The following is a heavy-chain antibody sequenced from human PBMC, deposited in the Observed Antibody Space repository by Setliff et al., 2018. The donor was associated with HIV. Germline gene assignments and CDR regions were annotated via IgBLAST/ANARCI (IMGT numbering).Heavy chain of an antibody. V-gene: IGHV4-31*03. CDR1: GGSISSGGYY. CDR2: IYYSGST. Sequence: SETLSLTCTVSGGSISSGGYYWSWIRQQPGKGLEWIGYIYYSGSTYYNPSLKSRVTISADTSRNQFSLKLTSVTAADTAIYYCARLRDMEWELIGLDYWGRGTLVTVSS. CDR3: ARLRDMEWELIGLDY. J-gene: IGHJ4*02. D-gene: IGHD1-26*01.